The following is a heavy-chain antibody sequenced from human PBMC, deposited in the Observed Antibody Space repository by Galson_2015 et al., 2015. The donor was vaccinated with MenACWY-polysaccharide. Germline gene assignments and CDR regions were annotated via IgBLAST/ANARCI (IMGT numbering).Heavy chain of an antibody. CDR2: IGVSSYTT. D-gene: IGHD7-27*01. CDR1: GFSFSSYG. CDR3: AKDPGNWGLFDY. V-gene: IGHV3-23*01. Sequence: SLRLSCAASGFSFSSYGMNWVRQAPGKGLEWVAMIGVSSYTTRYTDSVKGRFTISRDNSRNTLSLQMNSLRAEDTAVYYCAKDPGNWGLFDYSGQGTLVTVSS. J-gene: IGHJ4*02.